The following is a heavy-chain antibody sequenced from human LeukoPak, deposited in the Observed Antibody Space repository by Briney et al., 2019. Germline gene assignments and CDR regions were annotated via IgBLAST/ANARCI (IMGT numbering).Heavy chain of an antibody. Sequence: GASVKVSCKASGYTFTHYGITWVRQAPGQGLAWMGWINTYNGDTKCAQKLQGRVTMTTDTSTGTAFMELRSLRSDDSAVYYCARGIRSPLFDYWGLGTLVTVSP. CDR3: ARGIRSPLFDY. V-gene: IGHV1-18*01. CDR1: GYTFTHYG. J-gene: IGHJ4*02. CDR2: INTYNGDT. D-gene: IGHD3-16*01.